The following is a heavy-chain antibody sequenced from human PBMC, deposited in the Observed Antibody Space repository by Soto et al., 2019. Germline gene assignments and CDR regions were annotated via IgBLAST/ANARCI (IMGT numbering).Heavy chain of an antibody. Sequence: EVHLVESGGGLVQPGGSLRLACAASGFPFSDYSWNWVRQTPGKGLEWVSSISPSSDSSYYADSVKGRFTISRDNAKNSLFLQMNSLRDEDTAVYYCARPRGPRGYDLIDYWGQGTLVIVSS. CDR1: GFPFSDYS. CDR2: ISPSSDSS. D-gene: IGHD5-12*01. J-gene: IGHJ4*02. V-gene: IGHV3-21*04. CDR3: ARPRGPRGYDLIDY.